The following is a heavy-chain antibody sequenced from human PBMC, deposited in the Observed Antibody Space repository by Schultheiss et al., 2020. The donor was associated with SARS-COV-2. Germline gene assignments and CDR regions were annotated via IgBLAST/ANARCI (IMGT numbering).Heavy chain of an antibody. CDR1: GSSITSDYY. Sequence: SQTLSLTCAVSGSSITSDYYWSWIRQPPGKGLEWIGYIYYSGSTNYNPSLKSRVTMSVDTSRGHFSLGLTSVTVADTAVYYCARSVTVRTDAFDIWGQGTMVTVSS. J-gene: IGHJ3*02. V-gene: IGHV4-38-2*01. CDR3: ARSVTVRTDAFDI. D-gene: IGHD4-17*01. CDR2: IYYSGST.